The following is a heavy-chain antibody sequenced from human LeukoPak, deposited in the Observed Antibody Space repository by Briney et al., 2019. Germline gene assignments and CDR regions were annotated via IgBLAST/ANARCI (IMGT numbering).Heavy chain of an antibody. CDR3: ARVVVRGFNWFDP. J-gene: IGHJ5*02. CDR2: MNPNSGNT. V-gene: IGHV1-8*01. Sequence: GASVKVSCKASGYTFTSYDINWVRQATGQGLEWMGWMNPNSGNTGYAQKFQGRVTMTRNTSISTAYMELSSLRFEDTAVYYCARVVVRGFNWFDPWGQGTLVTVSS. CDR1: GYTFTSYD. D-gene: IGHD3-10*01.